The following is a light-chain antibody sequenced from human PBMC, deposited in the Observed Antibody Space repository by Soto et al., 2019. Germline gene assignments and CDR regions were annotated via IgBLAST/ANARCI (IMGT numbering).Light chain of an antibody. J-gene: IGKJ1*01. CDR1: QSISSW. V-gene: IGKV1-5*01. CDR2: DAS. CDR3: QQYNSYPWT. Sequence: DIQRTQSHSTLSASVGDRFTITCRASQSISSWLAWYQQKPGKAPKLLIYDASSLESGVPSRFSGSGSGTEFTLTISSLQPDDFATYYCQQYNSYPWTFGQGTKVDIK.